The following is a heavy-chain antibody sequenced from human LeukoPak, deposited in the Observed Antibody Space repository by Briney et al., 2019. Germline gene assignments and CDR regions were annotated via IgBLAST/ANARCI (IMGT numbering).Heavy chain of an antibody. Sequence: SETLSLTCTVSGYSISSGFYWGWIRQPPGEGLEWIGSIYHSGNTYYNPSLKSRVTISVDTSKNQFSLKLSSVTAADTAVYYCARVKTIVGITMVRENWFDPWGQGTLVTVSS. J-gene: IGHJ5*02. CDR2: IYHSGNT. CDR1: GYSISSGFY. V-gene: IGHV4-38-2*02. D-gene: IGHD3-10*01. CDR3: ARVKTIVGITMVRENWFDP.